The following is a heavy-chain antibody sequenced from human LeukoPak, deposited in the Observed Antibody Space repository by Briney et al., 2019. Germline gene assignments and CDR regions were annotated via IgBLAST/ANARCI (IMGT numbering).Heavy chain of an antibody. Sequence: AASVKVSCKASGYTFTSYDINWVRQATGQGLEWMGWMNPNSGNTGYAQKFQGRVTITRNTSISTAYMELGSLRSEDTAVYYCARAKPKNMVRGLIMRRESRYYFDYWGQGTLVTVSS. CDR3: ARAKPKNMVRGLIMRRESRYYFDY. CDR1: GYTFTSYD. CDR2: MNPNSGNT. J-gene: IGHJ4*02. V-gene: IGHV1-8*03. D-gene: IGHD3-10*01.